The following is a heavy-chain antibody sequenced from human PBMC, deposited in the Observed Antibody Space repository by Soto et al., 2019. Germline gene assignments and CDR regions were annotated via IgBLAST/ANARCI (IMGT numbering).Heavy chain of an antibody. CDR2: ISYDGSNK. D-gene: IGHD3-22*01. J-gene: IGHJ4*02. Sequence: GGSLRLSCAASGFTFSSYAMHWVRQAPGKGLEWVAVISYDGSNKYYADSVKGRFTISRDNSKNTLYLQMNSLRAEDTAVYYCVRGVLDYYDSSVYKYDFDYWGQGTLVTVSS. CDR1: GFTFSSYA. V-gene: IGHV3-30-3*01. CDR3: VRGVLDYYDSSVYKYDFDY.